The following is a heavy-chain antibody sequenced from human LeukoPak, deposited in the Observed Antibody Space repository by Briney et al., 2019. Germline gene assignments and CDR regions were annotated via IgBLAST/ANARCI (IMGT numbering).Heavy chain of an antibody. CDR3: ARGYNWNDFDY. V-gene: IGHV1-69*06. J-gene: IGHJ4*02. CDR1: GGTFSSYA. CDR2: IIPIFGTA. Sequence: GASVNVSCKASGGTFSSYAISWVRQAPGQGLEWMGGIIPIFGTANYAQKFQGRVTITADKSTSTAYMELSSLRSEDTALYYCARGYNWNDFDYWGQGTLVTVSS. D-gene: IGHD1-1*01.